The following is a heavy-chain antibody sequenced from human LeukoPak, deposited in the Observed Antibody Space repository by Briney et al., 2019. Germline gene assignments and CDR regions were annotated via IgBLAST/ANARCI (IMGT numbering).Heavy chain of an antibody. D-gene: IGHD6-13*01. CDR1: GFTFSSYA. CDR3: ARMSSIAAAGTGYNWFDP. J-gene: IGHJ5*02. Sequence: GGSLRLSCAASGFTFSSYAMHWVRQAPGKGLEWVAVISYDGSNKYYADSVKGRFTISRDNSKNTLCLQMNSLRAEDTAVYYCARMSSIAAAGTGYNWFDPWGQGTLVTVSS. CDR2: ISYDGSNK. V-gene: IGHV3-30*01.